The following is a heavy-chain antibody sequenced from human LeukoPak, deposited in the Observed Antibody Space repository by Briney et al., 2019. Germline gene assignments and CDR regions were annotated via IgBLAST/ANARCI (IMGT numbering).Heavy chain of an antibody. CDR3: VRDGPSEVGGPRAFDI. J-gene: IGHJ3*02. CDR1: GVSISSSNSY. Sequence: PSETLSLTCTVSGVSISSSNSYWGWIRQPPGKGLEWIGSIYYSGNTYYNASLKSQVSISIDTSKNQFSLRLTSVTAADTAVYYCVRDGPSEVGGPRAFDIWGQGTMVFVSS. CDR2: IYYSGNT. D-gene: IGHD1-26*01. V-gene: IGHV4-39*02.